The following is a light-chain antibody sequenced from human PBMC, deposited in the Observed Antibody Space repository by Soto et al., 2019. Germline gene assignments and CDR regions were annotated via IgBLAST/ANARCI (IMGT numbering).Light chain of an antibody. CDR3: QQYDNLPPPS. V-gene: IGKV1-33*01. J-gene: IGKJ4*01. Sequence: DIQMTQSPSSLSASVGDRVTITCQASQDISNYLNWYQQKPGKAPKLLIYDASNLETGVPSRFSGSGSGTDFTFTISSPQPEDIATYYCQQYDNLPPPSFGGGTKVDIK. CDR2: DAS. CDR1: QDISNY.